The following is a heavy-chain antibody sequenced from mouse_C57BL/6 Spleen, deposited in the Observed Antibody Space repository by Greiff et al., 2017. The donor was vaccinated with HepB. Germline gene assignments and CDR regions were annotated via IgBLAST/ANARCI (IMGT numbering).Heavy chain of an antibody. J-gene: IGHJ3*01. CDR2: INPNNGGT. D-gene: IGHD2-1*01. Sequence: VQLQQSGPELVKPGASVKIPCKASGYTFTDYNMDWVKQSHGKSLEWIGDINPNNGGTIYNQKFKGKATLTADKSSSTAYMELRSLTSEDTAVYYCARGYYGNYEVFAYWGQGTLVTVSA. CDR1: GYTFTDYN. V-gene: IGHV1-18*01. CDR3: ARGYYGNYEVFAY.